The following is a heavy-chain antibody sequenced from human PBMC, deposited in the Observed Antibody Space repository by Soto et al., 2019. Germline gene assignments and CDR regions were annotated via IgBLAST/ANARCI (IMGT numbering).Heavy chain of an antibody. CDR1: GFSFESNG. Sequence: GGSLRLSCAASGFSFESNGMHWVRRAPGKGLEWVAAISFDGSNKYYRDSVRDRFAIFRDNSKKTLSLQMNSLKLEDTATYYSVKGLLDTRIEGHYNYYGLDVWRQAITVNVS. J-gene: IGHJ6*02. CDR3: VKGLLDTRIEGHYNYYGLDV. V-gene: IGHV3-30*18. CDR2: ISFDGSNK. D-gene: IGHD2-15*01.